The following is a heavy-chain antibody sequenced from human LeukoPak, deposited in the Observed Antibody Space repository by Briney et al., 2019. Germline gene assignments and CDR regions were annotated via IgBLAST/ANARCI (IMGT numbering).Heavy chain of an antibody. J-gene: IGHJ4*02. CDR3: ASRHYDSSGYLIDY. Sequence: SGTLSLTCAVYGGSFSGHYWSWIRQPPGKGLEWIGEINHSGTTNFNPSLKSRVTISVDTSKNQFSLKVTSVTAADTAVYYCASRHYDSSGYLIDYWGQGTLVTVSS. V-gene: IGHV4-34*01. CDR1: GGSFSGHY. D-gene: IGHD3-22*01. CDR2: INHSGTT.